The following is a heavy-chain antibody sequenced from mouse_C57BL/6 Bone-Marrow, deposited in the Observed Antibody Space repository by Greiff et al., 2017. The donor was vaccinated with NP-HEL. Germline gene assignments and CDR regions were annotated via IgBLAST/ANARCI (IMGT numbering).Heavy chain of an antibody. D-gene: IGHD1-1*01. J-gene: IGHJ1*03. Sequence: EVQLQQSGPELVKPGASVKISCKASGYTFTDYYMNWVKQSHGKSLEWIGDINPNNGGTSYNQKFKGKATLPVDKSSSTAYMELRSLTSEDSAVYYCARPSYYYGSSPYWYFDVWGTGTTVTVSS. CDR2: INPNNGGT. V-gene: IGHV1-26*01. CDR3: ARPSYYYGSSPYWYFDV. CDR1: GYTFTDYY.